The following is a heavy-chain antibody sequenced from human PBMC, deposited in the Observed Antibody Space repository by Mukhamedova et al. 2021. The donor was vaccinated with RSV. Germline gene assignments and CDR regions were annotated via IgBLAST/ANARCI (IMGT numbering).Heavy chain of an antibody. D-gene: IGHD3-10*01. CDR3: ARADGGSGYNWFDP. V-gene: IGHV4-59*01. CDR2: IHHTGFT. J-gene: IGHJ5*02. Sequence: IRQPPGKGPEWLARIHHTGFTNYNPSLQSRVTISVDTSKNKISLNLRSVTAADTAVYYCARADGGSGYNWFDPWGRGTLVTVSS.